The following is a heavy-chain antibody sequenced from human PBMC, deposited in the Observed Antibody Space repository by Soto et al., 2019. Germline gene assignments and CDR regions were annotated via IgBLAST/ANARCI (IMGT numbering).Heavy chain of an antibody. J-gene: IGHJ4*02. V-gene: IGHV4-34*01. Sequence: PSETLSLTCSIYSGSFSGYYWSWIRQPPGQRLEWIGEISQSGNTNYSPSLKTRVSISIDTSKKQFSLNLASVSAADTAVYYCARAPKVSGSSQTRPDFWGQGTLVTVSS. D-gene: IGHD6-6*01. CDR3: ARAPKVSGSSQTRPDF. CDR1: SGSFSGYY. CDR2: ISQSGNT.